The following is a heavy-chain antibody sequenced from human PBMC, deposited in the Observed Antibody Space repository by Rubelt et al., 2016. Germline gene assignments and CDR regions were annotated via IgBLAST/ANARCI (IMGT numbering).Heavy chain of an antibody. Sequence: GRIYTSGSTNYNPSLKSRVTISVDTSKNQFSLKLSSVTAADTAVYYCARARGWEMIVVVMPKGYYMDVWGKGTTVTVSS. CDR2: IYTSGST. V-gene: IGHV4-4*07. J-gene: IGHJ6*03. CDR3: ARARGWEMIVVVMPKGYYMDV. D-gene: IGHD3-22*01.